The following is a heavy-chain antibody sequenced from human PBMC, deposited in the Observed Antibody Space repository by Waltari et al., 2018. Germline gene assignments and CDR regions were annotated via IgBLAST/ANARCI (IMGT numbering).Heavy chain of an antibody. Sequence: EVQLVESGGGLVQPGGSLRLSCAASGFTFSSYEMNWVRQAPGKGLELVSYISSSGGTIVYADSGKGRFTISRDNAKNSLYLQMNSLRAEDTAIYYCARVAVRATDGVYWGQGTLVTVSS. V-gene: IGHV3-48*03. CDR1: GFTFSSYE. CDR2: ISSSGGTI. D-gene: IGHD4-17*01. J-gene: IGHJ4*02. CDR3: ARVAVRATDGVY.